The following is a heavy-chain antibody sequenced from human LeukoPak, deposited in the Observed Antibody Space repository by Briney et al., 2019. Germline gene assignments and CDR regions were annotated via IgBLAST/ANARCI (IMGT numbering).Heavy chain of an antibody. CDR3: ARMYSSGWYVDY. Sequence: GGSLRLSCAASGFTVSSNYMSWVRQAPWKGLEWVSVIYSGGSTYYADSVKGRFTISRDNSKNTLYLQMNSLRAEDTAVYYCARMYSSGWYVDYWGQGTLVTVSS. D-gene: IGHD6-19*01. J-gene: IGHJ4*02. V-gene: IGHV3-53*01. CDR2: IYSGGST. CDR1: GFTVSSNY.